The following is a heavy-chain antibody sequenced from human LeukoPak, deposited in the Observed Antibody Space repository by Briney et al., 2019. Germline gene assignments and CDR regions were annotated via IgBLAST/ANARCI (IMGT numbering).Heavy chain of an antibody. D-gene: IGHD3-22*01. CDR1: GGSFSGYY. CDR3: ARLTYYYDSSGYYYGEAPDC. CDR2: INHSGST. J-gene: IGHJ4*02. V-gene: IGHV4-34*01. Sequence: PSETLSLTCAVYGGSFSGYYWSWIRQPPGKGLEWIGEINHSGSTNYNPSLKSRVTISVDTSKNQFSLKLSSVTAADTAVYYCARLTYYYDSSGYYYGEAPDCWGQETLVTVSS.